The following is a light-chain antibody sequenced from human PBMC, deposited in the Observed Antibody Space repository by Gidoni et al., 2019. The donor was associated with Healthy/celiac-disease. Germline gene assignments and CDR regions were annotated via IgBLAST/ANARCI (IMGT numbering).Light chain of an antibody. V-gene: IGKV1-39*01. Sequence: DIQMTQSPSSLSASVGDRVTITCRASQSISSYLNWYQQKPGKAPNRLIYAASSLQSGVPSRFSGSGSGTDFTLTISSLQPEDFATYYCQQSYSTLFTFXPXTKVDIK. J-gene: IGKJ3*01. CDR3: QQSYSTLFT. CDR2: AAS. CDR1: QSISSY.